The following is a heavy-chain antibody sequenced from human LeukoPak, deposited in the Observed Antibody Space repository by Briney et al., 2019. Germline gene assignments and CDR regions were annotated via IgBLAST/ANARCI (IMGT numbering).Heavy chain of an antibody. Sequence: PSETLSLTCAVSGGSISSGGYSWSWIRQPPGKGLEWIGYIYHSGSTYYNPSLKSRVTISVDRSKNQFSLKLSSVTAADTAVYYCARATQRYYYMDVWGKGTTVTVSS. CDR2: IYHSGST. CDR3: ARATQRYYYMDV. J-gene: IGHJ6*03. CDR1: GGSISSGGYS. V-gene: IGHV4-30-2*01.